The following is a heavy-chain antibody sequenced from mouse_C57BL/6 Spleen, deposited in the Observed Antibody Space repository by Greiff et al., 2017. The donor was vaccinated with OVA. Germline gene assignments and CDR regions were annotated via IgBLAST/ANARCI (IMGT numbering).Heavy chain of an antibody. J-gene: IGHJ3*01. CDR3: ATGGDYDVAWFAY. Sequence: EVQLQESGPGLVKPSQSLSLTCSVTGYSITSGYYWNWLRQFPGNKLEWMGYISYDGSNNYNPSLKNRISITRDTSKNQFFLKLNSVPTEDTATDYCATGGDYDVAWFAYWGQGTLVTVSA. CDR2: ISYDGSN. CDR1: GYSITSGYY. V-gene: IGHV3-6*01. D-gene: IGHD2-4*01.